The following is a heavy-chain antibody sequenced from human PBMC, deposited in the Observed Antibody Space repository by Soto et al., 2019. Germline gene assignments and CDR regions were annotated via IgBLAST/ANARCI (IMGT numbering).Heavy chain of an antibody. V-gene: IGHV5-51*01. CDR1: GYSFTSYW. Sequence: GAALKRPCRGSGYSFTSYWIAWVRQMPGKGLECMGIIYPGDSDTRYSPSFEGQVTISADKSTRTAYLQWGNLKASDTAIYYCVARGYKSTNAFDAWGQGKLVTVSS. CDR3: VARGYKSTNAFDA. J-gene: IGHJ3*01. D-gene: IGHD5-12*01. CDR2: IYPGDSDT.